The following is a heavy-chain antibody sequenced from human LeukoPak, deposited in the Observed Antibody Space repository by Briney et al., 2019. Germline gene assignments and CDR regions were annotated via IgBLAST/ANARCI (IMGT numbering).Heavy chain of an antibody. CDR1: GFTVSSNY. J-gene: IGHJ4*02. CDR3: AKEDIGEMATIPFDY. CDR2: IYSGGST. D-gene: IGHD5-24*01. Sequence: NPGGSLRLSCAAFGFTVSSNYMSWVRQAPGKGLEWVSVIYSGGSTYYADSVKGGFTISRDNSKNTLYLQMNSLRAEDTAVYYCAKEDIGEMATIPFDYWGQGTLVTVSS. V-gene: IGHV3-53*01.